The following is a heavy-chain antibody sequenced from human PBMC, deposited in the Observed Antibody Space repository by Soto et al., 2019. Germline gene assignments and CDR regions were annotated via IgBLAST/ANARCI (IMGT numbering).Heavy chain of an antibody. D-gene: IGHD3-22*01. CDR3: ARETYYYDSSGYYPLGY. V-gene: IGHV3-48*02. J-gene: IGHJ4*02. CDR2: ISSSSSTI. Sequence: PGGSLRLSCAASGFTFSSYSMNWVRQAPGKGLEWVSYISSSSSTIYYADSVKGRFTISRDNAKNSLYLQMNSLRDEDTAVYYCARETYYYDSSGYYPLGYWGQGTLVTVSS. CDR1: GFTFSSYS.